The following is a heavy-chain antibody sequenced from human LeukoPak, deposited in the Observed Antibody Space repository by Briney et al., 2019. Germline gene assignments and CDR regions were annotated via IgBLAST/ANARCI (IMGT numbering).Heavy chain of an antibody. J-gene: IGHJ4*02. D-gene: IGHD1-26*01. V-gene: IGHV1-8*01. CDR1: GYTFTSYD. CDR3: ATPGTVGAYYNFDY. CDR2: MNPNSGNT. Sequence: GASVKVSCKASGYTFTSYDINWVRQATGQGLEWMGWMNPNSGNTGYAQKFQGRVTITTDESTSTAYMELSSLRSEDTAVYYCATPGTVGAYYNFDYWGQGTLVTVSS.